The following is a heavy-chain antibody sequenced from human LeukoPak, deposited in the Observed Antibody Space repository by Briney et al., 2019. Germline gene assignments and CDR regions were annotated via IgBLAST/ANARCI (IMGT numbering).Heavy chain of an antibody. CDR2: IYYSGST. J-gene: IGHJ6*03. Sequence: SETLSLTCTVSGGSISSYYWSWIRQPPGKGLEWIGYIYYSGSTNYNPSLKSRVTISVDTSKNQFSLKLSSVTAADTAVYYCARESDFDSSMGYYYMDVWGKGTTVTVSS. D-gene: IGHD6-13*01. CDR1: GGSISSYY. CDR3: ARESDFDSSMGYYYMDV. V-gene: IGHV4-59*01.